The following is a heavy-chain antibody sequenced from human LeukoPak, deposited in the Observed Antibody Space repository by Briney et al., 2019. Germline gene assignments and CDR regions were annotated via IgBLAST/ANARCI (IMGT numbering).Heavy chain of an antibody. V-gene: IGHV4-39*01. D-gene: IGHD3-10*01. CDR1: GGSISSSSYY. CDR3: ARFYTTSQYGSGYMDV. Sequence: SETLSLPCTVSGGSISSSSYYWGWVRQPPGKGLERIGSMSYSGSTYYHPSLKSRLTIAVYTSKTQFSLNLTSVTAAGTAVYYCARFYTTSQYGSGYMDVWGKGTTVTVSS. CDR2: MSYSGST. J-gene: IGHJ6*03.